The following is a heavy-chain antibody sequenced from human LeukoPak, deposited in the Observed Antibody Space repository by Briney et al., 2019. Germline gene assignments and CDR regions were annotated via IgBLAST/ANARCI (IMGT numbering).Heavy chain of an antibody. Sequence: GGSLRLSCAASGFIFNKHAMRWVRQAPGKGLEWVSGLSGSGGSTDYADSVKGRFTVSRDNSKNTLFLQMNSLRAEDTAIYYCAKERDYGPADYWGQGTLVTVSS. CDR3: AKERDYGPADY. CDR1: GFIFNKHA. D-gene: IGHD4/OR15-4a*01. CDR2: LSGSGGST. V-gene: IGHV3-23*01. J-gene: IGHJ4*02.